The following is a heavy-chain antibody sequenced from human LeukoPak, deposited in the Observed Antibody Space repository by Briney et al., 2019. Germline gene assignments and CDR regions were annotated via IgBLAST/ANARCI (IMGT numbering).Heavy chain of an antibody. J-gene: IGHJ3*02. Sequence: GGSLRLSCAASGFTFSDYYMNWIRQAPGKGLEWVSNIGPNGGSIHYADSVKGRFTISRDNAKNSLSLQMHSLRAEDTAVYYCARDGSPYCGRDCYYDSLDIWGQGTMVTVSS. CDR2: IGPNGGSI. CDR3: ARDGSPYCGRDCYYDSLDI. V-gene: IGHV3-11*01. CDR1: GFTFSDYY. D-gene: IGHD2-21*02.